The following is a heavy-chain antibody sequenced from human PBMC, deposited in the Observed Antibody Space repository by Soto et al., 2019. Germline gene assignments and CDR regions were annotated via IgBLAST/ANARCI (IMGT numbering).Heavy chain of an antibody. J-gene: IGHJ4*02. V-gene: IGHV4-39*01. CDR3: TRRVRSTGLLDY. CDR2: VYYTGST. Sequence: QLQLRESGPGLVKPSETLSLTCTVSGNSISGTSSFWAWIRQPPGKNLEWIGSVYYTGSTYYNSSLKSRVSLSIDTSKNQFSLSLNSVNAAAPAVYYCTRRVRSTGLLDYWGQGALVTVSS. D-gene: IGHD4-4*01. CDR1: GNSISGTSSF.